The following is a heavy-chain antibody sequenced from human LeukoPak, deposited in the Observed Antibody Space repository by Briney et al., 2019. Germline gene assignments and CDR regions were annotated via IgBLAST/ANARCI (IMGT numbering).Heavy chain of an antibody. CDR3: ARAGYCSGGSCLRINDY. V-gene: IGHV1-2*02. Sequence: ASVKVSCKASGYTFTGYYMHWVRQAPGQGLEWMGWINPNSGGTNYAQKFQGRVTTTRDTSISTAYMELSRLRSDDTAVYYCARAGYCSGGSCLRINDYWGQGTLVTVSS. J-gene: IGHJ4*02. D-gene: IGHD2-15*01. CDR2: INPNSGGT. CDR1: GYTFTGYY.